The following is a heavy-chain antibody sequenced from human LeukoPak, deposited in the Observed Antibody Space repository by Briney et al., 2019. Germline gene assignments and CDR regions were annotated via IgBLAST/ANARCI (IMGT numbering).Heavy chain of an antibody. CDR1: VWSFTSNY. Sequence: PSETLSLTCTVSVWSFTSNYWAWVRQPLGKGLEWIGYIYYSGTTTYNPSLERRITMSVDMSKTQFSLRLNSVTATITAEYYGARLDCRGDCYVDYCGQGTLVTVSS. D-gene: IGHD2-21*02. CDR3: ARLDCRGDCYVDY. V-gene: IGHV4-59*08. CDR2: IYYSGTT. J-gene: IGHJ4*02.